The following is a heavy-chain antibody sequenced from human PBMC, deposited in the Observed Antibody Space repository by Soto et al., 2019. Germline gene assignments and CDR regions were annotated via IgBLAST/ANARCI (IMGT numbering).Heavy chain of an antibody. CDR1: GYTFTDFY. Sequence: ASVKVSCKASGYTFTDFYIHWVRQAPGQGLEGMGWINPNSGATNYAQKFQGRVTMTRVTSIRTAYMELSRLRTDDTAVYYCATLGAGGFDDWGQGSQVTVSS. D-gene: IGHD1-26*01. V-gene: IGHV1-2*02. CDR3: ATLGAGGFDD. J-gene: IGHJ4*02. CDR2: INPNSGAT.